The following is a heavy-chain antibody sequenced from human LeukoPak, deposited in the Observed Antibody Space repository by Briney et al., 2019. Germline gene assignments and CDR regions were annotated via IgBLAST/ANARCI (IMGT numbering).Heavy chain of an antibody. D-gene: IGHD3-9*01. CDR3: AKDATASPYFHWFDN. CDR1: GFTFNSYA. CDR2: ISSGDRT. Sequence: GGSLSLSCAASGFTFNSYAMNWVGQAPGKGLEWVAGISSGDRTFHAESVKGRFTISRDKSKDTLYLQMNSLRAEDTAVYYCAKDATASPYFHWFDNWGQGTQVIVSS. J-gene: IGHJ4*02. V-gene: IGHV3-23*01.